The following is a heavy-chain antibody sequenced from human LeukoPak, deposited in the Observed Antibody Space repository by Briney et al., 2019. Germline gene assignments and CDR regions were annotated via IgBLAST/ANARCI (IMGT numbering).Heavy chain of an antibody. D-gene: IGHD3-10*01. CDR2: INQGGTGK. Sequence: PPGGSLRLSCAASGFSFSSQWMSWVRQAPGKGLEWVAIINQGGTGKYYVDSVKGRFTISRDNAENSLCLQMNSLRAEDTAVYYCAKVDYYGSGSYSGIFDYWGQGTLVTVSS. CDR1: GFSFSSQW. V-gene: IGHV3-7*03. J-gene: IGHJ4*02. CDR3: AKVDYYGSGSYSGIFDY.